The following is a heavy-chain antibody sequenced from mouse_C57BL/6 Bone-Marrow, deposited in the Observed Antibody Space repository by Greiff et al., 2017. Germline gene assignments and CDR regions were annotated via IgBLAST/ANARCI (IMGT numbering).Heavy chain of an antibody. CDR1: GFTFSSYA. CDR3: ARDRGDYYGSTYWYFDV. J-gene: IGHJ1*03. D-gene: IGHD1-1*01. CDR2: ISDGGSYT. V-gene: IGHV5-4*01. Sequence: EVMLVESGGGLVKPGGSLKLSCAASGFTFSSYAMSWFRQPPEKRLEWVATISDGGSYTYYPDNVKGRFTISRDNAKNNLYLQMSHLKSEDTAMYYCARDRGDYYGSTYWYFDVWGTGTTVTVSS.